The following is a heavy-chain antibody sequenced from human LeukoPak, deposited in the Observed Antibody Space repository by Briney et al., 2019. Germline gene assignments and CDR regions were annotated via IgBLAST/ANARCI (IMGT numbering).Heavy chain of an antibody. D-gene: IGHD3-3*01. J-gene: IGHJ4*02. CDR3: AGPQKFFIY. V-gene: IGHV3-30-3*01. CDR1: GFTISTYS. Sequence: GGSLRLSCAASGFTISTYSMHWVCQAPGKGLEWVAIISHDGSNKYYADSVKGRFTISRDNSKNTLFLQMDSLRAEDTAVYYCAGPQKFFIYWGQGTLVTVSS. CDR2: ISHDGSNK.